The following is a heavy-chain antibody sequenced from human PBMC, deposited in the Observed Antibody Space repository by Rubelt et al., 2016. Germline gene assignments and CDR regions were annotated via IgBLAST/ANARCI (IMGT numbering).Heavy chain of an antibody. Sequence: QLHLQESGPGLVKPSETLSLTCIVSGGSISSSTYYWGWIRQPPGEGPEWLGSIYYSGTTYYNPSLTSRVPISVVTSTTQFSLNLTSVTAADSAVYYCAGDRALTTYYYGMDVWGQGTTVTVSS. J-gene: IGHJ6*02. V-gene: IGHV4-39*07. CDR3: AGDRALTTYYYGMDV. CDR1: GGSISSSTYY. D-gene: IGHD4-17*01. CDR2: IYYSGTT.